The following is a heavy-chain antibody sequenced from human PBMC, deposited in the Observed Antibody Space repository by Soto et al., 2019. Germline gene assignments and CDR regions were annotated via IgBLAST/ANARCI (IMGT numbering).Heavy chain of an antibody. Sequence: GGSLRLSCAASGFTFSSYGMTWVRQAPGKGLEWVSAISDSGVTTYYPGSVRGRFTISRDNSKNTLCLQMNSLRAEDSAVYHCARSSDYGNVWYFDLWGRGTLVTVSS. CDR1: GFTFSSYG. D-gene: IGHD4-17*01. V-gene: IGHV3-23*01. CDR2: ISDSGVTT. J-gene: IGHJ2*01. CDR3: ARSSDYGNVWYFDL.